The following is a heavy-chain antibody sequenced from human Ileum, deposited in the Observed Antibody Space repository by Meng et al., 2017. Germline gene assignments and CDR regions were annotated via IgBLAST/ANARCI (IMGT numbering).Heavy chain of an antibody. D-gene: IGHD6-6*01. Sequence: GGSLRLSCTVSGGSISSYYWSWIRQPPGKGLEWVANINEDGNTIYYVDSVKGRFTVSRDNAKNSLHLQMNSLRAEDTAVYLCARIGYSSSSLDYWGQGTLVTVSS. J-gene: IGHJ4*02. CDR3: ARIGYSSSSLDY. V-gene: IGHV3-7*01. CDR2: INEDGNTI. CDR1: GGSISSYY.